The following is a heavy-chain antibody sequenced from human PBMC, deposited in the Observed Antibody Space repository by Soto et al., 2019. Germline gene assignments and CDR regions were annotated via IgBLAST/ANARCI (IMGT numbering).Heavy chain of an antibody. Sequence: QVQLVQSGAEVKKPGASVKVSCKASGYTFTSYGITWVRQAPGQGLEWMGWISAYNGNTNYAQKLHGRVTMTTDTSTSTAYMELRSLRSDDTAVYYCAREGIVATPLELYYYGMDVWGQGTTVTVSS. CDR2: ISAYNGNT. V-gene: IGHV1-18*01. J-gene: IGHJ6*02. CDR1: GYTFTSYG. CDR3: AREGIVATPLELYYYGMDV. D-gene: IGHD5-12*01.